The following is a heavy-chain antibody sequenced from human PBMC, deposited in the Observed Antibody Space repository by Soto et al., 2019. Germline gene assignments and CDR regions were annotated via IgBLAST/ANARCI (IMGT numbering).Heavy chain of an antibody. V-gene: IGHV1-2*02. Sequence: QVQLVQSGAEVKKPGASVKVSCKASGYTFTGYYMHWVRQAPGQGLEWMGWINPNSGGTNYAQKCQGRVTMTRDTSISTAYMELSRLRSDDTAGYYCARVLRGGVGDYWGQGTLVTVSS. CDR3: ARVLRGGVGDY. CDR1: GYTFTGYY. D-gene: IGHD2-8*01. J-gene: IGHJ4*02. CDR2: INPNSGGT.